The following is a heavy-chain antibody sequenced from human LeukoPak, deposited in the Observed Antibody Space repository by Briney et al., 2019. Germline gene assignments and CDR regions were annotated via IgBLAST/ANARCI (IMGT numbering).Heavy chain of an antibody. Sequence: PGGSLRLSCAASGFTFSTYGMHWVRQAPGKGLEWVAVISYGGSNKYYADSVKGRFTISRDNSENTLYLEMNSLRAEDTAVYYCAKETGDTWGQGTMVTVSS. CDR1: GFTFSTYG. D-gene: IGHD1-14*01. V-gene: IGHV3-30*18. J-gene: IGHJ3*02. CDR2: ISYGGSNK. CDR3: AKETGDT.